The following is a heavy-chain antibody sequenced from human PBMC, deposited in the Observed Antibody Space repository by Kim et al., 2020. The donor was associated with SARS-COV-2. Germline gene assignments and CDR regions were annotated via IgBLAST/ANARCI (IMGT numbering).Heavy chain of an antibody. V-gene: IGHV3-48*02. Sequence: GGSLRLSCAPSGFTFTYYSMVWVRQAPGQGLEWVSYISNSGGIPYYADSVKGRFTISRDNARNALYLQMNRLRDGDTATYYCARILGGRAFDIWGQGTTVTVSS. D-gene: IGHD1-26*01. CDR2: ISNSGGIP. J-gene: IGHJ3*02. CDR3: ARILGGRAFDI. CDR1: GFTFTYYS.